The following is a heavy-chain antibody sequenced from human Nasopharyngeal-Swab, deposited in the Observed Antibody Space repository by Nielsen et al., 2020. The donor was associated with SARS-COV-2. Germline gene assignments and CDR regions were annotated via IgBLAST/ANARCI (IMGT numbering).Heavy chain of an antibody. V-gene: IGHV4-30-2*01. Sequence: LRLSCAVSGGSISSGGYSWSWIRQPPGKGLEWIGYIYHSGSTYYNPSLKSRVTISVDTSKDEFSLKLSSVTAADTAVYYCARRGSNSWYFDYWGQGTLVTVSS. J-gene: IGHJ4*02. CDR1: GGSISSGGYS. CDR3: ARRGSNSWYFDY. CDR2: IYHSGST. D-gene: IGHD6-13*01.